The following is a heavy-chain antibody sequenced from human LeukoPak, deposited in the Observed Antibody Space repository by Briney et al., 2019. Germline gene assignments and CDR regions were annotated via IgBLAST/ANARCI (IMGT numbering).Heavy chain of an antibody. Sequence: GASVTVSCKASGFTFTSSAMQWVRQARGQRLEWIGWIVVGSGNTNYAQKFQERVTITRDMSTSTAYMELSSLRSEDTAVYYCAAATNCGGDCYYYYYMDVWGKGTTVTVSS. CDR2: IVVGSGNT. D-gene: IGHD2-21*02. CDR3: AAATNCGGDCYYYYYMDV. V-gene: IGHV1-58*02. CDR1: GFTFTSSA. J-gene: IGHJ6*03.